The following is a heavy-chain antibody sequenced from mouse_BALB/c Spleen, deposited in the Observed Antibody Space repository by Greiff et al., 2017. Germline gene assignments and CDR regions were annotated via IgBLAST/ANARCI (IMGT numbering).Heavy chain of an antibody. J-gene: IGHJ1*01. V-gene: IGHV5-9*03. Sequence: EVKLVESGGGLVKPGGSLTLSCAASGFTFSSYTMSWVRQTPEKRLEWVATVSSGGGNTYYPDSVKGRFTISRGNAKNNLYLQMSSLMSEDTALYYCARGDYGSSYVYWYFDVWGAGTTVTVSS. CDR3: ARGDYGSSYVYWYFDV. D-gene: IGHD1-1*01. CDR2: VSSGGGNT. CDR1: GFTFSSYT.